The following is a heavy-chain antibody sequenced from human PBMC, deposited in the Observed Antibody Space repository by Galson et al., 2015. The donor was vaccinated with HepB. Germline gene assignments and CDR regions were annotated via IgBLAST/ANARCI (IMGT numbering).Heavy chain of an antibody. V-gene: IGHV3-30*04. CDR1: GFTFSSYA. J-gene: IGHJ4*02. Sequence: SLRLSCAASGFTFSSYAMHWVRQAPGKGLEWVAVISYDGSNKYYADSVKGRFTISRDNSKNTLYLQMNSLRAEDTAVYYCTTVEPWELETNYWGQGTLVTVSS. D-gene: IGHD1-26*01. CDR2: ISYDGSNK. CDR3: TTVEPWELETNY.